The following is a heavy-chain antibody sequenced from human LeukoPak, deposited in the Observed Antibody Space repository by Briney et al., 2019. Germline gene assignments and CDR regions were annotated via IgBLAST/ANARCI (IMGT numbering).Heavy chain of an antibody. Sequence: GGSLRLSCAASGFTFSSYAMHWVRQAPGKGLEWVAVISYDGSNKYYADSVKGRFTISRDNSKNTLYLQMNSLRAEDTAVYYCAKVAERRYCSSTSCYGYYYYYGMDVWGQGTTVTVSS. J-gene: IGHJ6*02. CDR1: GFTFSSYA. CDR3: AKVAERRYCSSTSCYGYYYYYGMDV. CDR2: ISYDGSNK. V-gene: IGHV3-30*04. D-gene: IGHD2-2*01.